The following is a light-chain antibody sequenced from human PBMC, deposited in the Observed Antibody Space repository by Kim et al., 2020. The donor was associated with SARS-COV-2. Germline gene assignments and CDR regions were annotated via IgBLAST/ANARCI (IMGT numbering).Light chain of an antibody. CDR3: QAWDSSTVV. Sequence: VSPGKPASITCSGDKLGDKYACWYQQKPGQSPVLVIYQDSKRPSGIPERFSGSNSGNTATLTISGTQAMDEADYYCQAWDSSTVVFGGGTQLTVL. CDR1: KLGDKY. CDR2: QDS. V-gene: IGLV3-1*01. J-gene: IGLJ2*01.